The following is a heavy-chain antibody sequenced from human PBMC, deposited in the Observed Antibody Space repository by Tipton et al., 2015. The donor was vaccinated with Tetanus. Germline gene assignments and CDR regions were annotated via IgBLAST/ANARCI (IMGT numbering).Heavy chain of an antibody. Sequence: QLVQSGGGLIQPGGSLRLSCAASGFTVSSNYMSWVRQAPGKGLEYVSSIHGDGGSPLYADSVKGRFTISRDNSKNMLYLQMDSLRGDDMAVYYCATDPIYGGNSARGYWGQGTLVTVSS. J-gene: IGHJ4*02. V-gene: IGHV3-64*07. CDR3: ATDPIYGGNSARGY. CDR1: GFTVSSNY. CDR2: IHGDGGSP. D-gene: IGHD4-23*01.